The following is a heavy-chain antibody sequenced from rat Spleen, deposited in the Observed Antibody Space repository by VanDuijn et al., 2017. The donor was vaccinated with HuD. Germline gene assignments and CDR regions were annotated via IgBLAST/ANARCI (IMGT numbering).Heavy chain of an antibody. CDR1: GFTFSDYY. Sequence: EVQLVESGGGLVQPGRSLKLSCAASGFTFSDYYMAWVRQAPKKGLEWVASIDYEGSSTYYGDSVKGRFTISRDTAKNTLYLQMNSLRSDDTATYYCARHGPGTWYFDFWGQGVMVTVSS. CDR2: IDYEGSST. V-gene: IGHV5-22*01. D-gene: IGHD5-1*01. CDR3: ARHGPGTWYFDF. J-gene: IGHJ2*01.